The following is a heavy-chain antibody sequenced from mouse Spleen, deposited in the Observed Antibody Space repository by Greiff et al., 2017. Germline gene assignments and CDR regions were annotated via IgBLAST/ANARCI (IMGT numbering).Heavy chain of an antibody. Sequence: QVQLQQPGAELVKPGASVKLSCKASGYTFTSYWMHWVKQRPGQGLEWIGMIHPNSGSTNYNEKFKSKATLTVDKSSSTAYMQLSSLTSEDSAVYYCARSYYGNYGYYFDYWGQGTTLTVSS. D-gene: IGHD2-10*01. CDR3: ARSYYGNYGYYFDY. V-gene: IGHV1-64*01. CDR2: IHPNSGST. CDR1: GYTFTSYW. J-gene: IGHJ2*01.